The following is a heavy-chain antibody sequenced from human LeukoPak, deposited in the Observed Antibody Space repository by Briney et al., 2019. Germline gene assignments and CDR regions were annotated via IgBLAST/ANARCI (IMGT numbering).Heavy chain of an antibody. J-gene: IGHJ4*02. CDR2: IYSGGST. Sequence: GGSLRLSCAASGFTVSSNYMSWVRQAQGKGLEWVSVIYSGGSTYYADSVKGRFTISRDNSKNTLYLQMNSLRAEDTAVYYCVREYDSSGYYYFDYWGQGTLVTVSS. CDR3: VREYDSSGYYYFDY. V-gene: IGHV3-66*01. D-gene: IGHD3-22*01. CDR1: GFTVSSNY.